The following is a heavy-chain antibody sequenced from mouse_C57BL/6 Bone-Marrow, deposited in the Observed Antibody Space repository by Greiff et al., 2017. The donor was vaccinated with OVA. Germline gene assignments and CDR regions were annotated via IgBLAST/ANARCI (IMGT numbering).Heavy chain of an antibody. CDR3: ARHYYGSRVYFDY. CDR2: IHPNSGST. J-gene: IGHJ2*01. CDR1: GYTFTSYW. V-gene: IGHV1-64*01. D-gene: IGHD1-1*01. Sequence: QVQLQQPGAELVKPGASVKLSCKASGYTFTSYWMHWVKQRPGQGLEWIGMIHPNSGSTNYNEKFKSKATLTVDKSSSTAYMQLSSLTSEDSAVYYGARHYYGSRVYFDYWGQGTTLTVSS.